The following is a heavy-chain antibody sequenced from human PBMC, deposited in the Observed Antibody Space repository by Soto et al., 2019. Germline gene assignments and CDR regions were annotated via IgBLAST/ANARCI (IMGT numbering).Heavy chain of an antibody. D-gene: IGHD3-22*01. Sequence: QVQLVQSGAEVKKPGSSVKVSCKASGGTFSSYAISWVRQAPGQGLEWMGGIIPIFGTANYAQKFQGRVTITADESTSTDYMELSSLRSEDTAVYYCARNQLNYYDSSGYYQLDYWGQGTLVTVSS. CDR1: GGTFSSYA. CDR3: ARNQLNYYDSSGYYQLDY. CDR2: IIPIFGTA. J-gene: IGHJ4*02. V-gene: IGHV1-69*01.